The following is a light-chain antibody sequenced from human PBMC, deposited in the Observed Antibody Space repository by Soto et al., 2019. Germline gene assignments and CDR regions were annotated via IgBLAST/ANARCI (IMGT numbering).Light chain of an antibody. Sequence: QAVVTQEPSLTVSPGGTVTLTCGSSTGAVTGSHYPYWFQQRPGQAPRTLIYDTNNKHSWTPARFSGSVLGGTAVLTLSGAHPEDEAEYYCLLSYGRARVFGGGTKVTVL. CDR2: DTN. J-gene: IGLJ2*01. CDR1: TGAVTGSHY. V-gene: IGLV7-46*01. CDR3: LLSYGRARV.